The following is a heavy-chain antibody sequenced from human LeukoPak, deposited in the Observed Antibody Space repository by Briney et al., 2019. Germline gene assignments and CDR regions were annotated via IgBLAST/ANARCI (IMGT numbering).Heavy chain of an antibody. CDR3: ARDYTPTTVVTSEIDY. CDR2: ISSSSSTI. V-gene: IGHV3-48*02. D-gene: IGHD4-23*01. CDR1: GFTFSSYS. Sequence: AVSLRLSCAASGFTFSSYSMNWVRQAPGKGLEWVSYISSSSSTIYYADSVKGRFTISRDNAKNSLYLQMNSLRDEDTAVYYCARDYTPTTVVTSEIDYWGQGTLVTVSS. J-gene: IGHJ4*02.